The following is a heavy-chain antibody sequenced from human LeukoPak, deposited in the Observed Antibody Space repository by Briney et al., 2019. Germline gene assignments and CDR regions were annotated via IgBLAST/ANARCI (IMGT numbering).Heavy chain of an antibody. CDR1: GFTFSGCE. J-gene: IGHJ4*02. D-gene: IGHD5-24*01. V-gene: IGHV3-48*03. Sequence: PGGSLRLSCEASGFTFSGCEMNWVRQAPGKGLEWLSYISTRSTTYYADSVKGRFTISRDNSGNTLYLQMNSLRAEDTAVYYCKMGDGSPPLGQWGQGTLVTVSS. CDR2: ISTRSTT. CDR3: KMGDGSPPLGQ.